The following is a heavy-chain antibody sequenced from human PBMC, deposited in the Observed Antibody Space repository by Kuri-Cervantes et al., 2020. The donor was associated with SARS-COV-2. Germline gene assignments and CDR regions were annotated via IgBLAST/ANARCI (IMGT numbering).Heavy chain of an antibody. CDR1: GFTFSSYA. CDR2: ISYDGSNK. CDR3: ASPYSSSWREVGVDY. J-gene: IGHJ4*02. V-gene: IGHV3-30-3*01. D-gene: IGHD6-13*01. Sequence: GGSLRLSCAASGFTFSSYAMHWVRQAPGKGLEWVAVISYDGSNKYYADSVKGQFTISRDNSKNTLYLQMNSLRAEDTAVYYCASPYSSSWREVGVDYWGQGTLVTVSS.